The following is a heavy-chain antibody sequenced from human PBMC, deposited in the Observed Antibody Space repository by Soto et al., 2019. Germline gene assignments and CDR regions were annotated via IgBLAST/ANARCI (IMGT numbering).Heavy chain of an antibody. Sequence: EVQLVESGGGSVQPGGSLRLSCVVSGFTFSAYSMVWVRQAPGKGLEWVSYIFVSSSPIYYVDSVKGRFTVSRDNSQNSLFLLMNSLRAEDTAVYYCARDKDWAFDYWGQGTLVTVSS. V-gene: IGHV3-48*04. CDR2: IFVSSSPI. CDR3: ARDKDWAFDY. CDR1: GFTFSAYS. D-gene: IGHD3-9*01. J-gene: IGHJ4*02.